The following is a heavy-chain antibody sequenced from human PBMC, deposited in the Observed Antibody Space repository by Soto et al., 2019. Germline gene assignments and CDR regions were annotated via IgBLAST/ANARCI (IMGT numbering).Heavy chain of an antibody. CDR2: ISYDGIDK. Sequence: QVQLVESGGGVVQPGRSLRLSCTPSFSISNYAMHWVRQAPGKGLEWVALISYDGIDKYYADLVKGRFTISRDNSRNTLYLQMNSLRGEDTAVYYCARDRENVATRPSAWRPSGYYFHYWGQGTLVTVSS. CDR3: ARDRENVATRPSAWRPSGYYFHY. CDR1: FSISNYA. V-gene: IGHV3-30-3*01. J-gene: IGHJ4*02. D-gene: IGHD6-6*01.